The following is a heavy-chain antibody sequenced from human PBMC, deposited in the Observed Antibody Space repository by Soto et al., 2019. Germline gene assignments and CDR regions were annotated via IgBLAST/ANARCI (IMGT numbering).Heavy chain of an antibody. CDR3: ARDVSYSSSGGWAYNWFDP. V-gene: IGHV1-69*01. D-gene: IGHD6-13*01. CDR2: IIPIFGTA. J-gene: IGHJ5*02. Sequence: QVQLVQSGAEVKKPGSSVKVSCKASGGTFSSYAISWVRQAPGQGLEWMGGIIPIFGTANYAQKFQGRVTITADESTSTAYMELSSLRSEDTAVYYCARDVSYSSSGGWAYNWFDPWGQGTLVTVSS. CDR1: GGTFSSYA.